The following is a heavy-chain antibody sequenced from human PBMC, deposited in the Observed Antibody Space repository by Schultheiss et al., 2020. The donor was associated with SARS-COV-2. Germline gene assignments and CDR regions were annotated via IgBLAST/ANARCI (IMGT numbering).Heavy chain of an antibody. CDR3: AKVHSSAWYWTES. D-gene: IGHD6-13*01. CDR2: ISNDGIGK. V-gene: IGHV3-30-3*01. J-gene: IGHJ5*02. CDR1: GFTFSSYA. Sequence: GGSLRLSCAASGFTFSSYAMHWVRQAPGKGLEWVAAISNDGIGKYYGDSVKDRFTISRDNAKNTVFLEMNRLRTEDTAVYYCAKVHSSAWYWTESWGQGTLVTVSS.